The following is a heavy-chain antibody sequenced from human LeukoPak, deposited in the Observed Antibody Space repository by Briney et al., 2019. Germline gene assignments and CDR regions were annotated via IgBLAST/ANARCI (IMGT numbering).Heavy chain of an antibody. CDR1: GGSISSSSYY. V-gene: IGHV4-39*07. CDR3: ARNQTFYYDSSGYPHDAFDI. Sequence: SETLSLTCTVSGGSISSSSYYWGWIRQPPGKGLEWIGSIYYSGSTYYNPSLKSRVTISVDTSKNQFSLKLSSVTAADTAVYYCARNQTFYYDSSGYPHDAFDIWGQGTIVTVSS. D-gene: IGHD3-22*01. CDR2: IYYSGST. J-gene: IGHJ3*02.